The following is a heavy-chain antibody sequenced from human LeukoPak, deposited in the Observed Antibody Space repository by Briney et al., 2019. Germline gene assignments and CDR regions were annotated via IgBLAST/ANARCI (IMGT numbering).Heavy chain of an antibody. V-gene: IGHV4-39*01. CDR1: GGSISSSSYH. D-gene: IGHD3-22*01. Sequence: ASETLSLTCTVSGGSISSSSYHWGWIRQPPGKGPEWIGTIYYGGSTYYNPSLKSRVTISVDTSKKQFSLKLTSVTAADAAVYYCARLGDYYDSSGYFDAFDIWGQGTMVTVFS. CDR2: IYYGGST. J-gene: IGHJ3*02. CDR3: ARLGDYYDSSGYFDAFDI.